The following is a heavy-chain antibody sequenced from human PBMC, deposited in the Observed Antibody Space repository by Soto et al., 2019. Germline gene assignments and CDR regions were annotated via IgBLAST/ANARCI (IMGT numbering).Heavy chain of an antibody. Sequence: QVQLQESGPGLVKPSETLSLTCTVSGGSISSYYWSWIRQPPGKGLEWIGYIYYSGSTNYNPSLKSRVTISVDTSKNQLSLKLSFVTAADTAVYYCAREGEQLVLDYWGQGTLVTVSS. V-gene: IGHV4-59*01. CDR3: AREGEQLVLDY. J-gene: IGHJ4*02. D-gene: IGHD6-13*01. CDR1: GGSISSYY. CDR2: IYYSGST.